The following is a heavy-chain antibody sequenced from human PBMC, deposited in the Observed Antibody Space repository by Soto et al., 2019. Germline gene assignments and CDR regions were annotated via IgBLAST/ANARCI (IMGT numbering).Heavy chain of an antibody. Sequence: PSETLSLTCAVYGGSFNGYYWTWIRQPPGKGLEWIGEIDHYGSTNYNPSLKSRITISVDTSMQQFSLRLTSVTAADTAVYYCARGEWELPMNWGQGTLVTVSS. CDR3: ARGEWELPMN. D-gene: IGHD1-26*01. V-gene: IGHV4-34*01. J-gene: IGHJ4*02. CDR2: IDHYGST. CDR1: GGSFNGYY.